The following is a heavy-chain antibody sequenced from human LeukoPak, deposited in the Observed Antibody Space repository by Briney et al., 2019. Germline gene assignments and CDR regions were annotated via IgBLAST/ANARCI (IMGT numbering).Heavy chain of an antibody. D-gene: IGHD5-18*01. J-gene: IGHJ4*02. CDR1: GGSISSYY. Sequence: PSETLSLSCTVSGGSISSYYWSWIRQPPGKGLEWIGYIYYSGSTKYNPSLKSRVTISVATSKNQFSLKLSSVTAADTAVFYCAALYSYGPRPLFSWGQGTLVTVSS. CDR2: IYYSGST. V-gene: IGHV4-59*08. CDR3: AALYSYGPRPLFS.